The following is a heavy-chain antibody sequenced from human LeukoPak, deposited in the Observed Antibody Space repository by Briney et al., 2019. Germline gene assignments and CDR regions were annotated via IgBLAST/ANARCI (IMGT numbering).Heavy chain of an antibody. J-gene: IGHJ3*02. CDR3: ARLLTYCSSTSCFFSAFDI. CDR1: GYSISSGYY. V-gene: IGHV4-38-2*01. CDR2: IYHSGST. Sequence: SETLSHTCAVSGYSISSGYYWGWIRQPPGKGLEWIGSIYHSGSTYYNPSLKSRVTISVDTSKNQFSLKLSSVTAADTAVYYCARLLTYCSSTSCFFSAFDIWGEGTMVTVSS. D-gene: IGHD2-2*01.